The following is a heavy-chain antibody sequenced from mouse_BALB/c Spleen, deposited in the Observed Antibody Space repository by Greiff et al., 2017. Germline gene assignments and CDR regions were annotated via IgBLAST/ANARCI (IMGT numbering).Heavy chain of an antibody. V-gene: IGHV1-4*01. J-gene: IGHJ2*01. D-gene: IGHD2-14*01. CDR3: ARDRYGDY. CDR2: INPSTGYT. CDR1: GYTFTSYW. Sequence: QVQLQQPGAELVRPGSSVKISCKASGYTFTSYWMHWVKQRPGQGLEWIGYINPSTGYTEYNQKFKDKATLTADKSSSTAYMQLSSLTSEDSAVYYCARDRYGDYWGQGTTLTVSS.